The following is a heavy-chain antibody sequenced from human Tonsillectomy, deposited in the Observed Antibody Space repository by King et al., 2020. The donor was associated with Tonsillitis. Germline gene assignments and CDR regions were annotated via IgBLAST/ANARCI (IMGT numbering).Heavy chain of an antibody. V-gene: IGHV3-23*04. Sequence: QLVQSGGGLVQPGGSLRLSCAASGFIFRSYALSWVRQAPGKGLEWVSAIGGSGGSTYYADSVEGRFTISRDNSKNTVYLQMNSLRAEDTAVYYCAKEIAYCGGDCYSSFDYWGQGTLVTVSS. D-gene: IGHD2-21*02. CDR3: AKEIAYCGGDCYSSFDY. CDR1: GFIFRSYA. CDR2: IGGSGGST. J-gene: IGHJ4*02.